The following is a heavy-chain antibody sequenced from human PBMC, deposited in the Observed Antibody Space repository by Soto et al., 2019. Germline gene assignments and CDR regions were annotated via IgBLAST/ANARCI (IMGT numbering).Heavy chain of an antibody. J-gene: IGHJ5*02. CDR2: VYYIGCT. D-gene: IGHD3-9*01. CDR3: VRDYLLTGFDP. CDR1: GGSISNYY. Sequence: SETLYLTCTVSGGSISNYYWTWVRQPPGKGLEWIGYVYYIGCTNYNPSVDSRVTISIDSSKNQFSLKMKSVTAADTAVYYCVRDYLLTGFDPLGQGALVTVSS. V-gene: IGHV4-59*01.